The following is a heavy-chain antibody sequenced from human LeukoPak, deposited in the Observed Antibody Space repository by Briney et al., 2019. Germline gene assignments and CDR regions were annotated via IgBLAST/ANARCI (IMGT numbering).Heavy chain of an antibody. CDR3: ARDGLGFDTSGFSR. V-gene: IGHV4-39*07. Sequence: SETLSLTCAVSGGSISSSSYYWGWIRQAPGKGLEWIATIYHSGSTYYNPSLQSRVTISLDTSKNQFSLKLRSLTAADTAVYFCARDGLGFDTSGFSRWGQGTLVTVSS. D-gene: IGHD3-3*01. J-gene: IGHJ4*02. CDR1: GGSISSSSYY. CDR2: IYHSGST.